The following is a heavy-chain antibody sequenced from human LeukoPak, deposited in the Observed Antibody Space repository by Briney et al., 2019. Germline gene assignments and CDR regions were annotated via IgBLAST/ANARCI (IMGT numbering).Heavy chain of an antibody. CDR2: IIPIFGTA. CDR3: ARGDKPIAAAVYYYYYYMDV. CDR1: GGTFSSYA. V-gene: IGHV1-69*05. Sequence: ASVKVSCKASGGTFSSYAISWVRQAPGQGLEWMGGIIPIFGTANYAQKFQGRVTITTDESTSTAYMELSSLRSEDTAVYYCARGDKPIAAAVYYYYYYMDVWGKGTTVTVSS. D-gene: IGHD6-13*01. J-gene: IGHJ6*03.